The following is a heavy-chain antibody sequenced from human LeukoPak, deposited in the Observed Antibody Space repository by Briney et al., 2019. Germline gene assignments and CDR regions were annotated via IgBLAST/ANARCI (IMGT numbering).Heavy chain of an antibody. CDR2: VRFTGTS. D-gene: IGHD6-19*01. V-gene: IGHV4-39*01. CDR1: EDFITSDIYF. Sequence: KPSETLSLTCTVSEDFITSDIYFWGWIRQPPGKGLEWVGSVRFTGTSHYKPSLKSRVSISVDTSKKQFSLKLTSVTAADMAVYYCARQPGFGGWYFDYWGQGSLVTVSS. CDR3: ARQPGFGGWYFDY. J-gene: IGHJ4*02.